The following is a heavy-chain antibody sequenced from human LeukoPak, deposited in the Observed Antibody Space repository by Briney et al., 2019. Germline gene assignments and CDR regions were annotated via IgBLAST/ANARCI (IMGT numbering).Heavy chain of an antibody. CDR2: ISAYNGNT. J-gene: IGHJ4*02. CDR3: ACELAATLDY. CDR1: GYTFTSYG. V-gene: IGHV1-18*04. D-gene: IGHD2-15*01. Sequence: ASVKVSCKASGYTFTSYGISWVRQAPGQGLEWMGWISAYNGNTNYAQKFQGRVTITADKSTSTAYMELSSLRSEDTAVYYCACELAATLDYWGQGTLVTVSS.